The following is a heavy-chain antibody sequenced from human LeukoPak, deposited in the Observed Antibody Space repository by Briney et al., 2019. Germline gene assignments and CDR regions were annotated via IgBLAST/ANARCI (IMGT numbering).Heavy chain of an antibody. D-gene: IGHD6-19*01. CDR1: GFTFSSYA. V-gene: IGHV3-23*01. J-gene: IGHJ4*02. Sequence: PGGSLRLSCAASGFTFSSYAMSWVRQAPGKGLEWVSAISGSGGSTYYADSVKGRFTISRDNSKSTLYLQMNSLRAEDAAVYYCAKAGIAVAGLHYWGQGTLVTVSS. CDR3: AKAGIAVAGLHY. CDR2: ISGSGGST.